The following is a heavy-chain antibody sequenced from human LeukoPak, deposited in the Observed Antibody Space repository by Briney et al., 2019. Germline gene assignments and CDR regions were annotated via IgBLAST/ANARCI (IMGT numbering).Heavy chain of an antibody. CDR3: AIGKNLIYWYFEV. CDR2: IYPSDSDT. V-gene: IGHV5-51*01. J-gene: IGHJ2*01. CDR1: EYNFSTYW. Sequence: GESLKISCKGSEYNFSTYWIGWVRQMPGKGLEWMGLIYPSDSDTRYSPSFQGQVTISADMSIDTAYVQWSSLKASDSAMYYCAIGKNLIYWYFEVWGRGTLVTVSS. D-gene: IGHD1-1*01.